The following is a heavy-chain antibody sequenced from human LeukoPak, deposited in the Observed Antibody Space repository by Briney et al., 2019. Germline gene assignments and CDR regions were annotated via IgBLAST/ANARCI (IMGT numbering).Heavy chain of an antibody. D-gene: IGHD2-15*01. CDR1: GGPFTNYA. V-gene: IGHV1-69*13. CDR3: AASGYCSGGRCLNWFDS. J-gene: IGHJ5*01. Sequence: ASVKVSCKASGGPFTNYAINWVRQAPGQGLEWMGAIIPLSNTATLGHEFQGRLTIIRDDSTTTAYMELSSLRSEDTAVYYCAASGYCSGGRCLNWFDSWGQGTLVTVSS. CDR2: IIPLSNTA.